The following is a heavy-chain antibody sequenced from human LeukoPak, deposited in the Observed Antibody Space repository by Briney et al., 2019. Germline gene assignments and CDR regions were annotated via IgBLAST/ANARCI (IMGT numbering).Heavy chain of an antibody. CDR3: AREVVLLWFGELEGFDP. Sequence: ASVKVSCKASGYTFTSYYMHWVRQAPGQGLEWMGIINPSGGSTSYAQKFQGRVTMTRDTSTSTVYMELSRLRSDDTAVYYCAREVVLLWFGELEGFDPWGQGTLVTVSS. CDR2: INPSGGST. D-gene: IGHD3-10*01. V-gene: IGHV1-46*01. CDR1: GYTFTSYY. J-gene: IGHJ5*02.